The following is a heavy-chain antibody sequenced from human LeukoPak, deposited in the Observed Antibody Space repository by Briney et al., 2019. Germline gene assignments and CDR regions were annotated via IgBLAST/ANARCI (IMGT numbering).Heavy chain of an antibody. CDR3: ARSTTRVGATTFYFDY. CDR2: ISAYNGNT. V-gene: IGHV1-18*01. D-gene: IGHD1-26*01. CDR1: GYTFTSYG. Sequence: ASVKVSCKASGYTFTSYGIRWVRQAPGQGLDWMGWISAYNGNTNYAQKLQGRVTMTTDTSTSTAYMELRSLRSDDTAVYYCARSTTRVGATTFYFDYWGQGTLVTVSS. J-gene: IGHJ4*02.